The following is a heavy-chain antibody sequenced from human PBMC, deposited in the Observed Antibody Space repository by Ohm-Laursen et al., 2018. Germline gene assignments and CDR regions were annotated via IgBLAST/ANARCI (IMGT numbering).Heavy chain of an antibody. CDR3: ARDSYDAGDAFDI. V-gene: IGHV3-53*01. D-gene: IGHD1-1*01. CDR1: GFTVSSNY. J-gene: IGHJ3*02. Sequence: SLRLSCAASGFTVSSNYMTWVRQAPGKGLEWVSVIYSGGSTYYADSVKGRFTISRDNSKNTLYLQMNSLRGEDTAVYYCARDSYDAGDAFDIWGQGTMVTVSS. CDR2: IYSGGST.